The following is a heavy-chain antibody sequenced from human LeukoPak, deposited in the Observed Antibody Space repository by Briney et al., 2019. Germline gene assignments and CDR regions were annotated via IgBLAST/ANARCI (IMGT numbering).Heavy chain of an antibody. V-gene: IGHV3-15*07. Sequence: GGSLRLSCAASGFTFSNAWMNWVRQAPGKGLEWVGRIKSKTDGGTTDYAAPVKGRFAISTDDSKNTLYLQMNSLESEDTAVYYWTDGYSLFDYWGQGTLVSVSS. J-gene: IGHJ4*02. CDR2: IKSKTDGGTT. CDR1: GFTFSNAW. D-gene: IGHD5-24*01. CDR3: TDGYSLFDY.